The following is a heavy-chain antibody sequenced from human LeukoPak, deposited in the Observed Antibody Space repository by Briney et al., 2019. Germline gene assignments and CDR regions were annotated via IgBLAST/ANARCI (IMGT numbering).Heavy chain of an antibody. Sequence: ASVKVSCKASGYTFTGYYMHWVRQAPGQGLEWMGWINPNSGGTNYAQKFQGRVTMTRDTPISTAYMELNGLKSDDTAVYYCARALAQRINGYFHHWGQGTLVSVSS. D-gene: IGHD2-8*01. CDR3: ARALAQRINGYFHH. J-gene: IGHJ1*01. CDR2: INPNSGGT. V-gene: IGHV1-2*02. CDR1: GYTFTGYY.